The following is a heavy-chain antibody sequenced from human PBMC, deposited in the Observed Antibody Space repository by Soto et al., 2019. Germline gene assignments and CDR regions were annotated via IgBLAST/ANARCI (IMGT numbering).Heavy chain of an antibody. CDR1: GFTFDDYA. V-gene: IGHV3-9*01. J-gene: IGHJ3*02. CDR3: SKVMAAARADAFDI. Sequence: EVQLVESGGGLVQPGRSLRLSCAASGFTFDDYAMHWVRQAPGKGLEWVSGISWNSGSIGYADSVKGRFTISRDNAKNSLYLQMNSLRAEDTALYYCSKVMAAARADAFDICGHGTMVTVSS. CDR2: ISWNSGSI. D-gene: IGHD6-13*01.